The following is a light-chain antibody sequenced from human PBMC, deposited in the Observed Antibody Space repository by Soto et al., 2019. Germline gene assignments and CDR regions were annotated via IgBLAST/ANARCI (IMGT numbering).Light chain of an antibody. Sequence: QSALTQPASVSGSPGQSITISCTGTSSDVGGYNYVSWFQQHPGKAPKLIIYDVSSRPSGVSIRFSGSKSGNAASLTISGLQAEDEAEYYCSSYTSSSAYVFGTGTQLTVL. CDR3: SSYTSSSAYV. J-gene: IGLJ1*01. CDR2: DVS. CDR1: SSDVGGYNY. V-gene: IGLV2-14*01.